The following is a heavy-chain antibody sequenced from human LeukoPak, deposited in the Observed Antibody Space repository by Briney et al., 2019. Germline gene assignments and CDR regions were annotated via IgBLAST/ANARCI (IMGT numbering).Heavy chain of an antibody. CDR3: AKAGSGYYYYGSGSYYKDYYYMDV. V-gene: IGHV3-23*01. CDR2: ISGSGGTT. J-gene: IGHJ6*03. Sequence: GGSLRLSXAASGFTFSSYAMSWVRQAPGKGLEWVSSISGSGGTTYYADSVKGRFTISRDNSKNTLYLQMNSLRAEDTAVYYCAKAGSGYYYYGSGSYYKDYYYMDVWVKGTTVTVSS. CDR1: GFTFSSYA. D-gene: IGHD3-10*01.